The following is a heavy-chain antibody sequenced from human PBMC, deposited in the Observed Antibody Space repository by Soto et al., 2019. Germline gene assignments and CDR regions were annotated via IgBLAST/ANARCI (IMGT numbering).Heavy chain of an antibody. CDR2: IYYSGST. V-gene: IGHV4-59*01. CDR3: ARDVTMVRGATRGMDV. CDR1: GGSISSYY. Sequence: XETLSLTCTVAGGSISSYYWSWIRQPPGKGLEWIGYIYYSGSTNYNPSLKSRVTISVDTSKNQFSLKLSSVTAADTAVYYCARDVTMVRGATRGMDVWGQGTTVTVSS. J-gene: IGHJ6*02. D-gene: IGHD3-10*01.